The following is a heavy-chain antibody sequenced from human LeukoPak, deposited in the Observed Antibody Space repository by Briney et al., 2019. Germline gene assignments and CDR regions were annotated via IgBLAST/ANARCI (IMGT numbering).Heavy chain of an antibody. CDR2: ISAYNGNT. CDR1: GYTFTSYG. D-gene: IGHD2-15*01. J-gene: IGHJ6*03. V-gene: IGHV1-18*01. Sequence: ASVKVSCKASGYTFTSYGISWVRQAPGQGLEWMGWISAYNGNTNYAQKLQGRVTMTTDTSTSTAYMELRSLRSDDTAVYYCARDLPRYCSGGSCYLAYYYYMDVWGKGTTVTVSS. CDR3: ARDLPRYCSGGSCYLAYYYYMDV.